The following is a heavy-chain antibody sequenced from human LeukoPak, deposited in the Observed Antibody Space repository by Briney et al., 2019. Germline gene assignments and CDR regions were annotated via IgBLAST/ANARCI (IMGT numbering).Heavy chain of an antibody. CDR3: ARGGVGHCSGGSCPTSWFDP. Sequence: GASVKVSCKASGYTFSSYGISWVRQAPGQGLEWLGYISAYNGNTNYAQKVQGRITMTTDTSTSTAYMEMRSLRSDDTAVYYCARGGVGHCSGGSCPTSWFDPWGQGTLVTVSS. V-gene: IGHV1-18*01. J-gene: IGHJ5*02. D-gene: IGHD2-15*01. CDR2: ISAYNGNT. CDR1: GYTFSSYG.